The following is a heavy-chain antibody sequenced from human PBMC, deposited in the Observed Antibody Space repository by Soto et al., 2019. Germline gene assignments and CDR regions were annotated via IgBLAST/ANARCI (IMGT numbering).Heavy chain of an antibody. D-gene: IGHD3-10*01. CDR3: ARLEVVRGVNPYYYGMDV. Sequence: GESLKISCKGSGYSFTSYWISWVRQMPGKVLEWMGRIDPSDSYTNYSPSFQGHVTISADKSISTAYLQWSSLKASDTAMYYCARLEVVRGVNPYYYGMDVWGQGXTVTVYS. CDR2: IDPSDSYT. V-gene: IGHV5-10-1*01. CDR1: GYSFTSYW. J-gene: IGHJ6*02.